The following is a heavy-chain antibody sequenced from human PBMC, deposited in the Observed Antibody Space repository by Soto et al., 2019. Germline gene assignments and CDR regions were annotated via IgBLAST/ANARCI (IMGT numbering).Heavy chain of an antibody. D-gene: IGHD6-13*01. CDR3: ASGASRWYPYFFDS. J-gene: IGHJ4*02. CDR2: IIPYYNTL. V-gene: IGHV1-69*01. Sequence: QAQVVQSGAEVRKPGASVKLSCKASEGTFNSYAIAWVRQAPGQGLEWMGGIIPYYNTLNYAQKFQDRVTITADDSTNTVYMELSSLRADDTAVYFCASGASRWYPYFFDSWGQGTLVTVSS. CDR1: EGTFNSYA.